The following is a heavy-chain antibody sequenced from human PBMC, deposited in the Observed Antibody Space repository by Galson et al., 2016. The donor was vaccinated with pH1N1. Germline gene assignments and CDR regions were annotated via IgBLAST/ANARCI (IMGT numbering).Heavy chain of an antibody. J-gene: IGHJ4*02. Sequence: QSGAEVTKPGESLKISCKGSGYTFTTYWIGWVRQMPGKGLEWMGIIYPGDSDTTYSPSFQGQVTISVDKSISTAYLPWSSLTASDTTMYYSVARISMVPGATTTFDYWGQGTLVTASA. D-gene: IGHD3-10*01. CDR1: GYTFTTYW. CDR2: IYPGDSDT. V-gene: IGHV5-51*01. CDR3: VARISMVPGATTTFDY.